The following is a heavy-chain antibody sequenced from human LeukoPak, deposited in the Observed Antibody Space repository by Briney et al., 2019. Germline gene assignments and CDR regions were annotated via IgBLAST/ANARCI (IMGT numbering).Heavy chain of an antibody. CDR1: GFTFDDYA. CDR3: ATSSTSWQHDAFDI. J-gene: IGHJ3*02. Sequence: PGGSLRLSCAASGFTFDDYAMHWVRQAPGKGLEWVPLISWDGGSTYYADSVKGRFTISRDNSKNSLYLQMNSLRTEDTALYYCATSSTSWQHDAFDISGQGTMVTVSS. D-gene: IGHD2-2*01. V-gene: IGHV3-43*01. CDR2: ISWDGGST.